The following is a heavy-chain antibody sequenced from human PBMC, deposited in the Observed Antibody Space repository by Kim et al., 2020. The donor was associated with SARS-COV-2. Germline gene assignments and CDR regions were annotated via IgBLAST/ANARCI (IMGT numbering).Heavy chain of an antibody. CDR3: ASRRGKGRTLNY. D-gene: IGHD3-16*01. CDR2: MNPNSGNT. V-gene: IGHV1-8*01. J-gene: IGHJ4*01. Sequence: ASVKVSCKASGYTFTSYDINWVRQATGQGLEWMGWMNPNSGNTGYAQKFQGRVTMTRNTSISTVYMELSSLRSEDTAIYYCASRRGKGRTLNYWGHRTLVTVSS. CDR1: GYTFTSYD.